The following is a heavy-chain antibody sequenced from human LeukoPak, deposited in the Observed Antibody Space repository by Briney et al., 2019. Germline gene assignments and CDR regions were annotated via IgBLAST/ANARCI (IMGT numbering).Heavy chain of an antibody. V-gene: IGHV7-4-1*02. J-gene: IGHJ3*02. Sequence: ASVKVSCKASGYTFTSYAMNWVRQAPGQGLEWMGWINTNTGNPTYAQGFTGRFVFSLDTSVSTAYLQISSLKAEDTAVYYCARDGLGAAAEWVYAFDIWGQGTMVTVSS. D-gene: IGHD6-13*01. CDR3: ARDGLGAAAEWVYAFDI. CDR1: GYTFTSYA. CDR2: INTNTGNP.